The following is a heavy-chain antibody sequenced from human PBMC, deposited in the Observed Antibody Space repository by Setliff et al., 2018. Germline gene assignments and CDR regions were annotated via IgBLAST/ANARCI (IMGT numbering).Heavy chain of an antibody. D-gene: IGHD1-1*01. V-gene: IGHV4-34*01. CDR3: AKGGGRYHSDS. J-gene: IGHJ4*02. CDR1: GGTFSDYY. Sequence: LSLTCAAYGGTFSDYYWTWIRQPPGKGLEWIGEINHRGSTNYNPSLKSRVTISIDKSNNQFSLKLTSMTAADTAVYYCAKGGGRYHSDSWGQGILVTVSS. CDR2: INHRGST.